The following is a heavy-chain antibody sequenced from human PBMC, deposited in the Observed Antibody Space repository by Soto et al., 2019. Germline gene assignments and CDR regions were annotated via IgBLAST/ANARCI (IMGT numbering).Heavy chain of an antibody. CDR2: INPNSGGT. CDR3: ARSGNGAYDLNYYYGMDV. J-gene: IGHJ6*02. V-gene: IGHV1-2*04. CDR1: GYTFTGYY. D-gene: IGHD3-3*01. Sequence: ASVKVSCKASGYTFTGYYMHWVRQAPGQGLEWMGWINPNSGGTNYAQKFQGWVTMTRDTSISTAYMELSRLRSDDTAVYYCARSGNGAYDLNYYYGMDVWGQGTTVTVSS.